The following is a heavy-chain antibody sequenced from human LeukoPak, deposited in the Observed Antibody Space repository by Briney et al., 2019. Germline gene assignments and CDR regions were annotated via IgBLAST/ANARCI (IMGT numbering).Heavy chain of an antibody. CDR3: ARGPVVAAPYYFDY. V-gene: IGHV1-2*02. D-gene: IGHD2-15*01. CDR2: INPNSGGT. J-gene: IGHJ4*02. CDR1: GYTFTGYY. Sequence: GASVKVSCKASGYTFTGYYMHWVRQAPGQGLEWMGWINPNSGGTNYAQKFQGRVTMTRDTSISTAYMELSRLRSDDTAVYYCARGPVVAAPYYFDYWGQGTLVTVSS.